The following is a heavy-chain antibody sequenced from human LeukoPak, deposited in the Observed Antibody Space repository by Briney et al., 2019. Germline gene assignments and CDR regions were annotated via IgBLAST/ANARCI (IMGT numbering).Heavy chain of an antibody. V-gene: IGHV3-48*03. CDR2: ISSSVTTI. CDR1: GFTFSSYE. J-gene: IGHJ6*04. D-gene: IGHD5-12*01. CDR3: ARILVATGGMDV. Sequence: AGSLTLSCPASGFTFSSYEMNCVRQVPGKGLEWVSYISSSVTTIYYANSVKGQFTIYRDNAKNSLYLQMNSLRAEDTAVYYCARILVATGGMDVWGKGTTVTGSS.